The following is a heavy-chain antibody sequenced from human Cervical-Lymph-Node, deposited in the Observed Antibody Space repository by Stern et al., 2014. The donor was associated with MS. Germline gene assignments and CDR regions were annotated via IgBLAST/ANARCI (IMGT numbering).Heavy chain of an antibody. CDR3: ARIQSGGGMDV. CDR1: GFSLSTSGMR. Sequence: QITLKESGPALVKPTQTLTLTCTFSGFSLSTSGMRVSWIRQPPGKALEWLARIDWDDDKFYSTSLKTRLTISKDTSKNQVVLTMTNMDPVDTATYYCARIQSGGGMDVWGQGTTVTVSS. CDR2: IDWDDDK. J-gene: IGHJ6*02. V-gene: IGHV2-70*04.